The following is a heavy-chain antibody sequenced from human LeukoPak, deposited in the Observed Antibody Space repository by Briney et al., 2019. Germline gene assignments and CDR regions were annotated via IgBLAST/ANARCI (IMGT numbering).Heavy chain of an antibody. CDR1: GFTFSSYG. J-gene: IGHJ6*02. CDR2: ISYDGSNK. D-gene: IGHD5-18*01. CDR3: AKPEKGRGYSYGPGSMDV. V-gene: IGHV3-30*18. Sequence: GGSLRLSCAASGFTFSSYGMHWVRQAPGKGLEWVAVISYDGSNKYYADSVKGRFTISRDNSKNTLYLQMNSLRAEDTAVCYCAKPEKGRGYSYGPGSMDVWGQGTTVTVSS.